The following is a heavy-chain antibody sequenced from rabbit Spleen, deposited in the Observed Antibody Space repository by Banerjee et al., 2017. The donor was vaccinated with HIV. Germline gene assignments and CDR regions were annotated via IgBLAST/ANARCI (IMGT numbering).Heavy chain of an antibody. D-gene: IGHD1-1*01. CDR1: GFDFSSYG. V-gene: IGHV1S47*01. J-gene: IGHJ4*01. CDR2: IDPIFGST. Sequence: QEQLVESGGGLVQPGGSLKLSCKASGFDFSSYGVSWVRQAPGKGLEWIGYIDPIFGSTYYASWVNGRFTISSHNAQNTVSLQLNSLTAADTATYFCVRDKASISGDYGPYYFNLWGPGTLVPVS. CDR3: VRDKASISGDYGPYYFNL.